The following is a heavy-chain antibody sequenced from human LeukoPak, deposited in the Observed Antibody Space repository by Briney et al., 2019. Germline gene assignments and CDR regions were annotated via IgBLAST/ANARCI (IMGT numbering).Heavy chain of an antibody. V-gene: IGHV3-49*04. CDR2: IRSKAYGGTT. J-gene: IGHJ6*03. CDR1: GFTFGDYA. D-gene: IGHD5-24*01. CDR3: ARDHRRRMATTYYYYYMDV. Sequence: GGSLRLSCTASGFTFGDYAMSWVRQAPGKGLEWVGFIRSKAYGGTTEYAASVKGRFTISRDDSKSIAYLQMNSLKTEDTAVYYCARDHRRRMATTYYYYYMDVWGKGTTVTVSS.